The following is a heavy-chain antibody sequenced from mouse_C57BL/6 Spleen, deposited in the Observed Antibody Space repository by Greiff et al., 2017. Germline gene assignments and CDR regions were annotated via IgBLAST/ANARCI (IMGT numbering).Heavy chain of an antibody. CDR1: GYTFTSYW. CDR3: ARAGAYDYDDLLYAMDY. D-gene: IGHD2-4*01. V-gene: IGHV1-61*01. CDR2: IYPSDSET. Sequence: QVQLQQPGAELVRPGSSVKLSCKASGYTFTSYWMDWVKQRPGQGLEWIGNIYPSDSETPYNQKFKDKATLTVDKSSSTAYMQLSSLTSEDSAVYYCARAGAYDYDDLLYAMDYWVQGTSGTVSS. J-gene: IGHJ4*01.